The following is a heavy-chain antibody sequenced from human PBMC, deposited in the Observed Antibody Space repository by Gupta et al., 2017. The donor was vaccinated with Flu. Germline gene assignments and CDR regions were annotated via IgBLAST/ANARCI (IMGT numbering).Heavy chain of an antibody. J-gene: IGHJ6*02. CDR3: AREEGSSGGYYYGMDV. V-gene: IGHV3-33*01. CDR2: IWYDGSEE. D-gene: IGHD6-19*01. Sequence: PRKGLEWVAVIWYDGSEEYYADAVKGRFTISRDNSKNTLYLQMSSLRADDTALYYCAREEGSSGGYYYGMDVWGQGTTVTVSS.